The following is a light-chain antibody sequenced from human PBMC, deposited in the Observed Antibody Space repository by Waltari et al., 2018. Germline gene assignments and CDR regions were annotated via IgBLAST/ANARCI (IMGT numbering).Light chain of an antibody. V-gene: IGKV3-20*01. CDR1: QSVSSNY. J-gene: IGKJ1*01. CDR2: GVS. Sequence: EIVLTQSPGTLSLSPGERATLSCKASQSVSSNYLAWYQQKPGQAPRLLIYGVSSRATGIPDRFSGSGSGTDFTLTISRLGPEDFAVYYCQQYGSSPRTFGQGTKVEIK. CDR3: QQYGSSPRT.